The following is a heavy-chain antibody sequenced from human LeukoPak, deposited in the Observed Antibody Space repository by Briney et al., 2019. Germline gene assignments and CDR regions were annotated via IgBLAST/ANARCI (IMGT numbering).Heavy chain of an antibody. Sequence: GGSLRLSCAASGFTVSSNYMSWVRQAPGKGLEWVSVIYSGGSTYYADPVKGRFTISRHNSKNTLYLQMNSLRAEDTAVYYCARVGASEGYQRLHVLMVYAIDYWGQGTLVTVSS. CDR2: IYSGGST. CDR3: ARVGASEGYQRLHVLMVYAIDY. J-gene: IGHJ4*02. CDR1: GFTVSSNY. V-gene: IGHV3-53*04. D-gene: IGHD2-8*01.